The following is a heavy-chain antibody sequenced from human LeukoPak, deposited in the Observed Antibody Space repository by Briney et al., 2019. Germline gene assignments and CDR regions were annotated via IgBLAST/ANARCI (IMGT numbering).Heavy chain of an antibody. Sequence: QPGGSLRLSCAASGFTVSSNYMSWLRQAPGKGPEWVSVIYSGGSTYYADSVKGRFTISRDNSKNTLYLQMNSLRAEDTAVYYCARAQDEYPPGNWFDPWGQGTLVTVSS. CDR2: IYSGGST. J-gene: IGHJ5*02. D-gene: IGHD2-2*01. V-gene: IGHV3-53*01. CDR1: GFTVSSNY. CDR3: ARAQDEYPPGNWFDP.